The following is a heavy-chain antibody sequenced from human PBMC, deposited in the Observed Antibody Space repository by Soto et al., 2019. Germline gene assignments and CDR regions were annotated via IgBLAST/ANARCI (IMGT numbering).Heavy chain of an antibody. Sequence: QIQLVQSGAEVKKPGASVKVSYKASGYTFTDHGISWVRQAPGQGFEWMGWISAYNDYTAYAQKFQGRVTMTTDKYTNTAYMELRSLTSDDTAVYYCAKDRPRLTQNFLDVYWGQGTLVTVSS. D-gene: IGHD3-16*01. CDR3: AKDRPRLTQNFLDVY. CDR1: GYTFTDHG. J-gene: IGHJ4*02. V-gene: IGHV1-18*01. CDR2: ISAYNDYT.